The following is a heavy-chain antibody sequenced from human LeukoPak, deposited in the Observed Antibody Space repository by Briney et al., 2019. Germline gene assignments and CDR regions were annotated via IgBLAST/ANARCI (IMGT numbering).Heavy chain of an antibody. CDR3: AKGHGSGSHFDY. D-gene: IGHD3-10*01. Sequence: PGGSLRLSCAASGFTFDDYAMHWVRQAPGKGLEWVSGISWNSGSIGYADSVKGRFTISRDNAKNSLYLQMNSLRAEDTALYYCAKGHGSGSHFDYWGQGTLVTVSS. V-gene: IGHV3-9*01. CDR1: GFTFDDYA. J-gene: IGHJ4*02. CDR2: ISWNSGSI.